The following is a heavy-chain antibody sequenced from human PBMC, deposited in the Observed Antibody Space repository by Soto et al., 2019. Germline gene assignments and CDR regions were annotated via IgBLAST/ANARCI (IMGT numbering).Heavy chain of an antibody. D-gene: IGHD5-18*01. CDR2: ISYDGSKE. CDR3: AKDLRLWSKDYYYCGMDD. J-gene: IGHJ6*02. Sequence: QVQLVESGGGVVQPGRSLRLSCAASGFTFSSYGMHWVRQAPGKGLEWVAVISYDGSKEFYADSVKGRFTISRDNSKNTLDLQMNSLRAEDTAVYYCAKDLRLWSKDYYYCGMDDWGQGTTVTVSS. CDR1: GFTFSSYG. V-gene: IGHV3-30*18.